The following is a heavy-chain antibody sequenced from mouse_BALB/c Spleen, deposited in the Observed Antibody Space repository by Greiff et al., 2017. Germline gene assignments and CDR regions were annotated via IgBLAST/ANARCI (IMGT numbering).Heavy chain of an antibody. J-gene: IGHJ3*01. D-gene: IGHD1-1*01. CDR1: GYTFTSYW. V-gene: IGHV1-7*01. CDR2: INPSTGYT. Sequence: VQLQQSGAELAKPGASVKMSCKASGYTFTSYWMHWVKQRPGQGLEWIGYINPSTGYTEYNQKFKDKATLTADKSSSTAYMQLSSLTSEDSAVYYCARNYGSSGAFAYWGQGTLVTVSA. CDR3: ARNYGSSGAFAY.